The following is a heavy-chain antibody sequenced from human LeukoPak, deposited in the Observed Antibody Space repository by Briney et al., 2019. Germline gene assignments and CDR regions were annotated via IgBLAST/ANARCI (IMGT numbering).Heavy chain of an antibody. D-gene: IGHD3-3*01. J-gene: IGHJ4*02. V-gene: IGHV3-23*01. CDR2: ISESGGST. CDR1: GFTFSSYA. CDR3: AKSQTYDFWSGSDYYFDY. Sequence: PGGSLRLSCAASGFTFSSYAMSWVRQALGKGLEWVSAISESGGSTSYADSVKGRFTISRDNSKSTLFLQMNSLRAEDTAVYYCAKSQTYDFWSGSDYYFDYWGQGTLVTVSS.